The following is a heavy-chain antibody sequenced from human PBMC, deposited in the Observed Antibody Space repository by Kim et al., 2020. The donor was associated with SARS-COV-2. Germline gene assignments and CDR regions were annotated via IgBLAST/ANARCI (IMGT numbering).Heavy chain of an antibody. CDR3: ARIEAGTYGYTFGSFFDY. J-gene: IGHJ4*02. Sequence: GGSLRLSCAASGFTFNDYYMTWIRQAPGKGLEWVSYISSWSSYSDYADSVKGRFTISRDNARNSLYLQMNSLRAEDTAVYYCARIEAGTYGYTFGSFFDYWGQGALVTVSS. CDR2: ISSWSSYS. CDR1: GFTFNDYY. D-gene: IGHD6-19*01. V-gene: IGHV3-11*06.